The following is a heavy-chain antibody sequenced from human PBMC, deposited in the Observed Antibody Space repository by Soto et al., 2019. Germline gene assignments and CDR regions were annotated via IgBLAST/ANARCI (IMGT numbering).Heavy chain of an antibody. J-gene: IGHJ4*02. V-gene: IGHV3-48*02. D-gene: IGHD2-15*01. CDR2: ISSSSSTI. CDR3: ARDGGGRGY. CDR1: GFTFSSYS. Sequence: EVQLVESGGGLVQPGGSLRLSCAASGFTFSSYSMNWVRQAPGKGLEWVSYISSSSSTIYYADSVKGRFTISRDNAKNPRYLKMKSLGDEAPAVYYGARDGGGRGYGGQGTLFTASS.